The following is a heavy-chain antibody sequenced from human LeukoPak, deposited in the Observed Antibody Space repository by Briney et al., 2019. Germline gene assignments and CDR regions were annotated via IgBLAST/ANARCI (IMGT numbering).Heavy chain of an antibody. D-gene: IGHD5-18*01. CDR2: IYSGGST. CDR1: GFTVSSNY. J-gene: IGHJ4*02. V-gene: IGHV3-66*01. CDR3: AREGRGHNYGVYYFDY. Sequence: GGSLRLSCAASGFTVSSNYMSWVRQAPGKGLEWVSFIYSGGSTYYADSVMGRFNISRDNSKNTLYLQINSLRAEDTAVYYCAREGRGHNYGVYYFDYWGQGTLVTVSS.